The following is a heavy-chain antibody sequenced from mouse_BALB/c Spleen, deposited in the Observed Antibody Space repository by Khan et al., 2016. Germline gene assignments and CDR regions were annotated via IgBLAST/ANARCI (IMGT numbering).Heavy chain of an antibody. CDR1: GYSITSDYA. CDR3: TRGGLLHSWFAY. D-gene: IGHD1-1*01. V-gene: IGHV3-2*02. J-gene: IGHJ3*01. CDR2: INFSGST. Sequence: EVQLQESGPGLVKPSQSLSLTCTVTGYSITSDYAWNWIRQFPGNKLEWMGYINFSGSTSYNPSLKSRISITRDTSENPFILQFNSVTTEDTATYYCTRGGLLHSWFAYWGQGTLVTVSA.